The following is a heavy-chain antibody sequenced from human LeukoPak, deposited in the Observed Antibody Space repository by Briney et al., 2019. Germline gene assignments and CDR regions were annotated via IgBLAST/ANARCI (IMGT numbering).Heavy chain of an antibody. V-gene: IGHV1-2*02. CDR3: ARAYHDYFYY. CDR2: INPNSAVT. D-gene: IGHD3-16*01. J-gene: IGHJ4*02. CDR1: GYAFTGNY. Sequence: ASVKVSCKASGYAFTGNYMHWVRQAPGQGLEWMGLINPNSAVTNYAQKFQGRVTMTRDTSISTAYMELSRLRSDDTAVYYCARAYHDYFYYWGQGTLVTVSS.